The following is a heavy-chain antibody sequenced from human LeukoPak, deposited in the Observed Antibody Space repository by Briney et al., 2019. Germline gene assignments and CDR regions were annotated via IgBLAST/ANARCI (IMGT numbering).Heavy chain of an antibody. Sequence: SETLSLTCTVSGGSINTYYWSWIRQPPGKGLEWIGYIYYSGSTNYNPSLKSRVTILVDTSKNQFSLKLTSVTAADTAVYYCAREGDYDGGYFDYWGQGTLVTVSS. CDR1: GGSINTYY. V-gene: IGHV4-59*01. CDR3: AREGDYDGGYFDY. D-gene: IGHD4-17*01. J-gene: IGHJ4*02. CDR2: IYYSGST.